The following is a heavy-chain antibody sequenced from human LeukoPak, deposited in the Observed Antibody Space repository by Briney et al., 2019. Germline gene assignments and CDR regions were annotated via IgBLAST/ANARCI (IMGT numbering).Heavy chain of an antibody. CDR2: ISSSSYI. J-gene: IGHJ4*02. V-gene: IGHV3-21*01. Sequence: PGGSLRLSCAASGFTFSSYAVHWVRQAPGKGLEWVSSISSSSYIYYADSVKGRFTISRDNAKNPLYLQMNSLRAEDTAVYYCARDRHYYDSSGYLDYWGQGTLVTVSS. D-gene: IGHD3-22*01. CDR1: GFTFSSYA. CDR3: ARDRHYYDSSGYLDY.